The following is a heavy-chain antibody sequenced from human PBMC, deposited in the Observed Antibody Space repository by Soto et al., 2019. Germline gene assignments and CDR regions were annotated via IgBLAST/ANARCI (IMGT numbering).Heavy chain of an antibody. CDR3: AKDCSTVTNEGSNYTWSAP. CDR2: ISGSGGST. J-gene: IGHJ5*02. D-gene: IGHD4-17*01. Sequence: EVQLLESGGGLVQPGGSLRLSCAASGFTFSSYAMSWVRQAPGKGLEWVSAISGSGGSTYYADSVKGRFTISRDNSKNPLYLQMNSLGAGDRAVYYCAKDCSTVTNEGSNYTWSAPWGQGTLVPSPQ. CDR1: GFTFSSYA. V-gene: IGHV3-23*01.